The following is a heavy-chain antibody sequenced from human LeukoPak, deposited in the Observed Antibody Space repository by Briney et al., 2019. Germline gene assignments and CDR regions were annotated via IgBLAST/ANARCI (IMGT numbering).Heavy chain of an antibody. CDR2: IFHGVST. D-gene: IGHD2-2*01. Sequence: PSETLSLTCTVSGASISSHYWTWIRQSPGEGLEWIGYIFHGVSTNYNPSLKSRVTMSVDTSKKQLSLKVGSVTAADTAVYYCARIYCTSSSCYDYYYYYMDVWGKGTTVIVS. V-gene: IGHV4-59*08. CDR1: GASISSHY. CDR3: ARIYCTSSSCYDYYYYYMDV. J-gene: IGHJ6*03.